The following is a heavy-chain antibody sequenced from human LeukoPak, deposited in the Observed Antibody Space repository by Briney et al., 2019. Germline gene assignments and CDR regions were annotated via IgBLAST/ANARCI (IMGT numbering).Heavy chain of an antibody. V-gene: IGHV3-64*01. J-gene: IGHJ4*02. D-gene: IGHD3-10*01. CDR2: ISSNGGST. CDR3: ARASGSMNYFDY. CDR1: GFTFSSYA. Sequence: GGSLRLSCAASGFTFSSYAMHWVRQAPGKGLDYVSAISSNGGSTYYANSVKGRFTISRDNSKNTLYLQMGSLRAEDMAVYYCARASGSMNYFDYWGQGTLVTVSS.